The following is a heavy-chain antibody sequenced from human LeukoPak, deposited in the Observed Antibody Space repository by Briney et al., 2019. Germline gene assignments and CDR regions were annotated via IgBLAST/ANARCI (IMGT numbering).Heavy chain of an antibody. CDR2: MNPNSGNT. D-gene: IGHD2-15*01. Sequence: ASVKVSCKASGYTFTSYDINSVRQATGQGLEWMGWMNPNSGNTGYAQKFQGRVTMTRNTSISTAYMELSSLRSEDTAVYYCARGLWEAAFDAFDIWGQGTMVTVSS. J-gene: IGHJ3*02. CDR1: GYTFTSYD. CDR3: ARGLWEAAFDAFDI. V-gene: IGHV1-8*01.